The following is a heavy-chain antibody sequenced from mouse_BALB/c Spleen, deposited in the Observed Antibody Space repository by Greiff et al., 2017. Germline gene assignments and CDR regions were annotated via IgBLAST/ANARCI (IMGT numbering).Heavy chain of an antibody. V-gene: IGHV14-3*02. D-gene: IGHD2-4*01. CDR1: GFAIKDTY. J-gene: IGHJ3*01. Sequence: EVQLQQSGAELVKPGASLKLSCTASGFAIKDTYMHWVQQRPEQGLEWIGRIDPANGNTKYDPKFQGKATITADTSSNTSYLQLSSLTSEDTAVYCGAVDYDCDDGDYWGQGTEVTVSA. CDR3: AVDYDCDDGDY. CDR2: IDPANGNT.